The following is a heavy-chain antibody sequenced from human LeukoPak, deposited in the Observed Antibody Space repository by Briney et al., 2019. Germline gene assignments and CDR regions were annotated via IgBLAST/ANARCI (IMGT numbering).Heavy chain of an antibody. Sequence: GRFLRLSCAASGFTFSSYAMHWVRQAPGKGLEWVAVISYDGSNKYYADSVKGRFTISRDSSKNTLYLQMNSLRAEDTAVYYCARDSYYDSSEGDAFDIWGQGTMVTVSS. D-gene: IGHD3-22*01. J-gene: IGHJ3*02. CDR3: ARDSYYDSSEGDAFDI. V-gene: IGHV3-30*04. CDR2: ISYDGSNK. CDR1: GFTFSSYA.